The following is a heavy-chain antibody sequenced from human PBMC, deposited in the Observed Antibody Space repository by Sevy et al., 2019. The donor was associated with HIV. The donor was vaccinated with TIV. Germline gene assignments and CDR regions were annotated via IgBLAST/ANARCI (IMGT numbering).Heavy chain of an antibody. V-gene: IGHV3-23*01. CDR3: AKVDVVVPVADYGLDV. D-gene: IGHD2-2*01. CDR1: GFTFSNYA. Sequence: GGSLRLSCAASGFTFSNYAMSWVRQAPEKGLEWVSSISRSGGSTNYADSVKGQFTISKDNSKNTLYLQMISLRAEETAVYYCAKVDVVVPVADYGLDVWGQGTTVTVSS. CDR2: ISRSGGST. J-gene: IGHJ6*02.